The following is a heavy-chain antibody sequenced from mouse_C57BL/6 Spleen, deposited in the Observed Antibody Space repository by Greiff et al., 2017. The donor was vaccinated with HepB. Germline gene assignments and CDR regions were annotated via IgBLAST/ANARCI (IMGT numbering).Heavy chain of an antibody. V-gene: IGHV1-52*01. CDR2: IDPSDSET. CDR3: ARGREGYCDV. J-gene: IGHJ1*03. Sequence: QVQLQQPGAELVRPGSSVKLSCKASGYTFTSYWMHWVKQRPIQGLEWIGNIDPSDSETHYNQKFKDKATLTVDKSSSTAYMQLSSLTSEDSAVYYCARGREGYCDVWGTGTTVTVSS. CDR1: GYTFTSYW.